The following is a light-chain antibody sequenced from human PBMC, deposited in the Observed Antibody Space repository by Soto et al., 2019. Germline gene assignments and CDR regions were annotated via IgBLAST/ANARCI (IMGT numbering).Light chain of an antibody. CDR1: SSNIGAGYD. J-gene: IGLJ2*01. Sequence: QSVLTQPPSVSGAPGQRVTISCTGSSSNIGAGYDVHWYQQPPGTVPKLLIYNNSNRPSGVPDRFSGSKFGTSASLAITGLQAEDEADYYCQSYDSSLSVSVFGGGTKVTVL. V-gene: IGLV1-40*01. CDR2: NNS. CDR3: QSYDSSLSVSV.